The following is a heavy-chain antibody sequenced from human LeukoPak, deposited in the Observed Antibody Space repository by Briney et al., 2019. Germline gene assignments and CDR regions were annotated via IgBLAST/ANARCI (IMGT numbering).Heavy chain of an antibody. Sequence: PSETLSLTCTVSGGSISSGGYYWSWIRQHPGKGLEWIGYIYYSGSTYYNPSLKSRVTISVDTSKNQFSLKLSSVTAADTAVYYCARTTYYYDSSGYLYYFDYWGQGTPVTVSS. D-gene: IGHD3-22*01. CDR1: GGSISSGGYY. V-gene: IGHV4-31*03. CDR3: ARTTYYYDSSGYLYYFDY. CDR2: IYYSGST. J-gene: IGHJ4*02.